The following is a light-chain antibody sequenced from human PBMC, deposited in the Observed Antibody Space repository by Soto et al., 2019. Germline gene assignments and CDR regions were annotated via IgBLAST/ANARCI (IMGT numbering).Light chain of an antibody. Sequence: QSALTQPPSASGSPGQSVTISCTGTSSDVGGADYVSWYQQHPGRAPKVLIYEVNKRPSGVPDRFSGSKSDNTASLTVSGLQAEDEADYYCSSYAGSNLVIFGGGTKVTVL. J-gene: IGLJ2*01. CDR1: SSDVGGADY. V-gene: IGLV2-8*01. CDR3: SSYAGSNLVI. CDR2: EVN.